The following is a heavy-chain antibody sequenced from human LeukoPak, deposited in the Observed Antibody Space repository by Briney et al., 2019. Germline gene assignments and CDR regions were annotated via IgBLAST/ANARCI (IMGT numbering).Heavy chain of an antibody. CDR2: ISPSGDTV. J-gene: IGHJ4*02. Sequence: PGGSLRLPCAGSGLIFSHSDMLWVRQAPGRGLEWISYISPSGDTVYYGDSMKRRFTVSRDNAKNSLSLYMNNLRVEDTAVYFFTTVDGGTVTTMYFDSRGEEIRVSVSS. CDR3: TTVDGGTVTTMYFDS. D-gene: IGHD4-17*01. V-gene: IGHV3-48*03. CDR1: GLIFSHSD.